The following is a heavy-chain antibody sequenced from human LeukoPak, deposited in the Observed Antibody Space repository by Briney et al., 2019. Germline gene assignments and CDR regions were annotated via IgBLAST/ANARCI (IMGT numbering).Heavy chain of an antibody. J-gene: IGHJ4*02. V-gene: IGHV4-59*11. CDR3: ASAGNPHYFDF. CDR1: GVSISSHY. Sequence: PSETLSLTCTVSGVSISSHYWSWIRQSPGKRLEWIGNIYYTGSTNYNPSLQSRVAISIDTSKNQFSLTLNSVTAADAAVYYCASAGNPHYFDFWGQGPLVTVS. CDR2: IYYTGST.